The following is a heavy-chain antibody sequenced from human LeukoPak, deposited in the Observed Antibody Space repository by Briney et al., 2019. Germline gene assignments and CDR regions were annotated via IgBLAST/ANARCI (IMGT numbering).Heavy chain of an antibody. D-gene: IGHD6-6*01. J-gene: IGHJ4*02. CDR2: IHTGGGT. CDR1: GDSISSYY. CDR3: ARLTRLSTSPDRYYLDY. Sequence: SETLSLTCTVSGDSISSYYWSWIRQPPGKGLEWIGYIHTGGGTSYIPSLKGRVTISIDKSKNQFSLKLSSVTAADSAVYYCARLTRLSTSPDRYYLDYWGQGTLVTVSS. V-gene: IGHV4-4*09.